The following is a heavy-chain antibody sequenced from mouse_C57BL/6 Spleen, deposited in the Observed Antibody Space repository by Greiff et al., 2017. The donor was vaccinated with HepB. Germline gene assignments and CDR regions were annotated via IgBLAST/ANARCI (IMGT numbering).Heavy chain of an antibody. V-gene: IGHV5-6*01. J-gene: IGHJ2*01. Sequence: EVKLVESGGDLVKPGGSLKLSCAASGFTFSSYGMSWVRQTPDKRLEWVATISSGGSYTYYPESVKGRFTIARDKAKNTLYLQMSSLQSEGTAMYYCARHNYDYGDCFDYWGQGTTLTVSS. D-gene: IGHD2-4*01. CDR1: GFTFSSYG. CDR3: ARHNYDYGDCFDY. CDR2: ISSGGSYT.